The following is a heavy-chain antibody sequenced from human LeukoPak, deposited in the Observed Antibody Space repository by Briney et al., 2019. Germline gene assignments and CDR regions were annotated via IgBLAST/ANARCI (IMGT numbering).Heavy chain of an antibody. V-gene: IGHV3-30*04. J-gene: IGHJ4*02. CDR1: GFTFRSYA. CDR3: ASIQEDYDSRHHDY. CDR2: ISSDGSNK. D-gene: IGHD3-22*01. Sequence: GGSLRLSCAASGFTFRSYAMHWVRQAPGKGLEWVAVISSDGSNKYYADSVKGRFTISRDNPKNTLYLQMNSLRPEDTAVYYCASIQEDYDSRHHDYWGQGTLVTVSS.